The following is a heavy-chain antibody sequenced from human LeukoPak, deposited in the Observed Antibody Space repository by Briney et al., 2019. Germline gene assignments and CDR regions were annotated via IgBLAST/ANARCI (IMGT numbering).Heavy chain of an antibody. CDR3: ARQGGSGSYYPYYYYYYMDV. V-gene: IGHV1-46*01. CDR2: INPSGGST. Sequence: ASVKVSCKASGYTFTSHFLHWVRQAPGQGLEWMGVINPSGGSTRYTQKFQGRVTMTRDTSTSTVYMELSSLRSEDTAVYYCARQGGSGSYYPYYYYYYMDVWGKGTTVTVSS. CDR1: GYTFTSHF. J-gene: IGHJ6*03. D-gene: IGHD3-10*01.